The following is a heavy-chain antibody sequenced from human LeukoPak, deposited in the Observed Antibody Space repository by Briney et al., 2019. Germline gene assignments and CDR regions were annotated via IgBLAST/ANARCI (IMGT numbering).Heavy chain of an antibody. Sequence: GGSLRLSCAASGFTFSSYSMNWVRQAPGKGLEWVSSTSSSSSYIYYADSVKGRFTISRDNAKNSLYLQMNRLRAEDTAVYYCASAVVYSSSSSAQYWGQGTLVTVSS. D-gene: IGHD6-6*01. J-gene: IGHJ4*02. CDR3: ASAVVYSSSSSAQY. V-gene: IGHV3-21*01. CDR2: TSSSSSYI. CDR1: GFTFSSYS.